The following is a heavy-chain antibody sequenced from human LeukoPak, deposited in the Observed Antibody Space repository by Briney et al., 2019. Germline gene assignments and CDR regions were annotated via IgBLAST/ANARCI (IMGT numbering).Heavy chain of an antibody. J-gene: IGHJ3*02. V-gene: IGHV4-59*01. Sequence: SETLSLTCTVSGGSISNYYLNWLRQPPGKGLEWVGHIYYCGSTSYNPSLQSQVTIPVDTSKNQFYLRLNSVPPAAPAVYYCGRDSSDGPTFEIWGQGTMVTVSS. CDR2: IYYCGST. CDR1: GGSISNYY. CDR3: GRDSSDGPTFEI.